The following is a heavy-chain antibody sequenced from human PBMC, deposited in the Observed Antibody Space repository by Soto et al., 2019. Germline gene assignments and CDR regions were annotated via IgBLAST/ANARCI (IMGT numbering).Heavy chain of an antibody. CDR1: GFTVSSHA. CDR2: ITADGGP. Sequence: EVQVLESGGGLVQPGGSLRLSCEGSGFTVSSHAMTWIRQAPGKGPEWVSTITADGGPYYADSVKGRFAMSRDTSESTLYLQMNSLGAEDTAAYYCAPHVSCSGGSCQYDAFAIRGQGTMVTVSS. J-gene: IGHJ3*02. V-gene: IGHV3-23*01. D-gene: IGHD2-15*01. CDR3: APHVSCSGGSCQYDAFAI.